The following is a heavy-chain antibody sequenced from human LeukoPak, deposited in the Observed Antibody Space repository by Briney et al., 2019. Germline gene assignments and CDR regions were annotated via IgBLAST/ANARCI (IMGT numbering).Heavy chain of an antibody. Sequence: SETLSLTCTVSGGSISSYYWSWIRQPPGKGLEWIGHIYYSGSTNYNPSLKSRVTISVDTSKNQFSLKLTSVTAADTAVYYCARRSFYXXSGDXFDYWGXGTLVTVS. J-gene: IGHJ4*02. CDR3: ARRSFYXXSGDXFDY. D-gene: IGHD3-16*02. CDR2: IYYSGST. CDR1: GGSISSYY. V-gene: IGHV4-59*08.